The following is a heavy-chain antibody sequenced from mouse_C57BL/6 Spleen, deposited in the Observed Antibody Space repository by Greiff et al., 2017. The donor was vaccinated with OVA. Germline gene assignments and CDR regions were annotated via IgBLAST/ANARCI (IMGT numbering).Heavy chain of an antibody. V-gene: IGHV1-26*01. CDR3: ARVNDGYYVRGFAY. J-gene: IGHJ3*01. CDR1: GYTFTDYY. Sequence: VQLQQSGPELVKPGASVKISCKASGYTFTDYYMNWVKQSHGKSLEWIGDINPNNGGTSYNQKFKGKATLTVDKSSSTAYMELRSLTSEDSAVYYCARVNDGYYVRGFAYWGQGTLVTVSA. CDR2: INPNNGGT. D-gene: IGHD2-3*01.